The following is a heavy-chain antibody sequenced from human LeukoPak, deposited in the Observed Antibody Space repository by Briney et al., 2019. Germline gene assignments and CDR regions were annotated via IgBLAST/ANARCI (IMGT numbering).Heavy chain of an antibody. V-gene: IGHV1-2*02. CDR2: INPNSGGT. J-gene: IGHJ4*02. Sequence: ASVKVSCKASGYTFTSYGISWVRQAPGQGLEWMGWINPNSGGTNYAQKFQGRVTMTRDTSISTAYMELSRLRSDDTAVYYCARARRGYSNGGFDYWGQGTLVTVSS. CDR3: ARARRGYSNGGFDY. CDR1: GYTFTSYG. D-gene: IGHD5-12*01.